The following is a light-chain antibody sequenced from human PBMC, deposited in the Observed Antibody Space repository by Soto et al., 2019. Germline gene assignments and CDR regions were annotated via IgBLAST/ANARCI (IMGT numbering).Light chain of an antibody. CDR1: SSDVGAYNY. Sequence: QSALTQPASVSGSPGQSITISCTGTSSDVGAYNYVSWYQQHPGKAPKLMIYDVSSRPSGVSNRFSGSKSGNTASLTISGLQAEDEADYYCSSSGVVFGGGTKVTVL. CDR2: DVS. J-gene: IGLJ2*01. CDR3: SSSGVV. V-gene: IGLV2-14*01.